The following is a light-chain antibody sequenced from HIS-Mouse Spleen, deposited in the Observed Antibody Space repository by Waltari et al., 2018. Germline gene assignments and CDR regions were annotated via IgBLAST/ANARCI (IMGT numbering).Light chain of an antibody. V-gene: IGLV2-23*01. CDR1: CSDVGSYNF. CDR3: CSYAGSSTYV. Sequence: QSALTQPTSVAGSPGRPITISCTGTCSDVGSYNFVSWYQQHPRKAPKLIIYEGSKRPSGVSNRFSGSKSGNTASLTISGLQAEDEADYYCCSYAGSSTYVFGTGTKVTVL. CDR2: EGS. J-gene: IGLJ1*01.